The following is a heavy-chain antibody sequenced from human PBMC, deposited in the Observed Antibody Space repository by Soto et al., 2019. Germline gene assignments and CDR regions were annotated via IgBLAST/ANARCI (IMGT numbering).Heavy chain of an antibody. V-gene: IGHV5-51*03. D-gene: IGHD6-13*01. Sequence: GESLKISCKGSGYSFTSYWIGWVRQMPGKGLNWMGIIYPGDSDTRYSPSFQGQVTISADKSISTAYLQCSSLKASDTAIYYCARTAAAGKYYYGVDVWGQGTTVTVSS. CDR3: ARTAAAGKYYYGVDV. J-gene: IGHJ6*02. CDR1: GYSFTSYW. CDR2: IYPGDSDT.